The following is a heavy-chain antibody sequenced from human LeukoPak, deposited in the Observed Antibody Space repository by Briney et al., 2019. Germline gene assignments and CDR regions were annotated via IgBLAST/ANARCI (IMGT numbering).Heavy chain of an antibody. D-gene: IGHD3-3*01. CDR2: IYHSGST. J-gene: IGHJ4*02. V-gene: IGHV4-4*02. CDR3: ASLFPDFWSGFDY. CDR1: GGSISSSNW. Sequence: PSGTLSLTCAVSGGSISSSNWWSWVRQPPGKGLEWIGEIYHSGSTNYNPSLKSRVTISVDKSKNQFSLKLSSVTAADTAVYYCASLFPDFWSGFDYWGQGTLVTVSP.